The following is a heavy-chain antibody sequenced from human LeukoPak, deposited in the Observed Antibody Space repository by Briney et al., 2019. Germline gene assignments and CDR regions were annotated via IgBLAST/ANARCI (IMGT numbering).Heavy chain of an antibody. J-gene: IGHJ6*03. Sequence: SETLSLTCTVSGGSISSYYWSWIRQPPGKGLEWIGYIYYSGSTNYNPSLKSRVTISVDTSKNQFSLKLSSVTAADTAVYYCARARGLYGSGSIQNYYYYYYMDVWGKGTTVTVSS. CDR1: GGSISSYY. D-gene: IGHD3-10*01. V-gene: IGHV4-59*01. CDR3: ARARGLYGSGSIQNYYYYYYMDV. CDR2: IYYSGST.